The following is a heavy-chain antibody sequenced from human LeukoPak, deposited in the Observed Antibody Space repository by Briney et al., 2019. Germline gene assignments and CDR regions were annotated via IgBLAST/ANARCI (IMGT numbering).Heavy chain of an antibody. Sequence: PGRSLRLSCAASGFSFSNYAMSWVRQAPGKGLEWVSGISGSGGSTYYADSVKGRFTISRDNSKNTLYLQLNSLRAEDTALYYCAKVKEEHQRAYYFDYWGQGTLVTVSS. V-gene: IGHV3-23*01. CDR1: GFSFSNYA. CDR2: ISGSGGST. J-gene: IGHJ4*02. D-gene: IGHD1-26*01. CDR3: AKVKEEHQRAYYFDY.